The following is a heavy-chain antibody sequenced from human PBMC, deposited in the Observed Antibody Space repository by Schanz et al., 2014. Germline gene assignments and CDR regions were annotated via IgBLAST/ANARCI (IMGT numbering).Heavy chain of an antibody. D-gene: IGHD6-13*01. Sequence: QVQLVQSGTQVKKPGASVKVSCKASGYTLSAYSLHWVRQAPGQGLEWMGIVNPSVRGTHFAREFQGRVTVTSDTSTSTVYMELSGLRSEDTAVYYCARDGVDAAAGGNYWGQGTLVTDSS. J-gene: IGHJ4*02. CDR2: VNPSVRGT. V-gene: IGHV1-46*03. CDR3: ARDGVDAAAGGNY. CDR1: GYTLSAYS.